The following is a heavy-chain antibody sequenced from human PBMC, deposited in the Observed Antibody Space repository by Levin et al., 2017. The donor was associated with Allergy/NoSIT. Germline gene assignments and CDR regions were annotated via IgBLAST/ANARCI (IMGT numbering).Heavy chain of an antibody. CDR1: GFTFSSYG. D-gene: IGHD3-22*01. Sequence: GGSLRLSCAASGFTFSSYGMHWVRQAPGKGLEWVAVISYDGSNKYYADSVKGRFTISRDNSKNTLYLQMNSLRAEDTAVYYCAKDWVGHYYDSSGYYSASYYYYGMDGWGQGTTVTVSS. J-gene: IGHJ6*02. V-gene: IGHV3-30*18. CDR3: AKDWVGHYYDSSGYYSASYYYYGMDG. CDR2: ISYDGSNK.